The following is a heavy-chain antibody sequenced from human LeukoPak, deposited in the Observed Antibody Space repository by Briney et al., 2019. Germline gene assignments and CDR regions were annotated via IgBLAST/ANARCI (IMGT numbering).Heavy chain of an antibody. CDR3: AHRIAAAGTIYMDV. J-gene: IGHJ6*03. Sequence: SGPTLLKPTQTLTLTCTFSGFSLSTSGEGVGWIRQPPGKALEWLSLIYWDDDKRYSPSLKSRLTITKDTSKNQVVLTMTNMDPVDTATYYCAHRIAAAGTIYMDVWGKGTTVTVSS. CDR2: IYWDDDK. CDR1: GFSLSTSGEG. V-gene: IGHV2-5*02. D-gene: IGHD6-13*01.